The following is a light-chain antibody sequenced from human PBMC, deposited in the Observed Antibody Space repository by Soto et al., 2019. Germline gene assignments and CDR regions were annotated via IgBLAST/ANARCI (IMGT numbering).Light chain of an antibody. CDR3: QTYDKAPWT. J-gene: IGKJ1*01. CDR1: QYIHTH. Sequence: DIQMTQSPSSLSASVGDRVTITCRASQYIHTHLAWYQQKPGNSPKLLVYGASTLHSGVPSRFSASGSGTDFILTISSLQSEDVATYYCQTYDKAPWTFSPGTRV. CDR2: GAS. V-gene: IGKV1-27*01.